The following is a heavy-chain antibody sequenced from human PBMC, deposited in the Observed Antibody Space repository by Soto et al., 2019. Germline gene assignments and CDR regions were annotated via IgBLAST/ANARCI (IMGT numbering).Heavy chain of an antibody. D-gene: IGHD3-3*01. CDR1: GYTFTTYG. CDR2: ISAYNGNT. CDR3: ARDWAHNDFWSGYYHFDY. J-gene: IGHJ4*02. Sequence: QVQLVQSGAEVKKPGASVKVSCKASGYTFTTYGISWVRQAPGQGLEWMGWISAYNGNTNYAQKLQGRLTMTTDTSTSTADMELRRLRSDDTAVYHCARDWAHNDFWSGYYHFDYWGQGTLVTVSS. V-gene: IGHV1-18*01.